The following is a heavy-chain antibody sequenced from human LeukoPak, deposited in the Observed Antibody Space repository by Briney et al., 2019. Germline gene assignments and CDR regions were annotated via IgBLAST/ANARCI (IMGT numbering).Heavy chain of an antibody. CDR2: INPNSGGT. V-gene: IGHV1-2*04. D-gene: IGHD6-13*01. CDR3: ARALIAAAGSSYYYYYGMDV. J-gene: IGHJ6*02. CDR1: GYTFTGYY. Sequence: ASVKVSCKASGYTFTGYYMHWVRQAPGQGLEWMGWINPNSGGTNYAQKFQGWVTMTRDTSISTAYMELSRLRSDDTAVYYCARALIAAAGSSYYYYYGMDVWGQGTTVTVSS.